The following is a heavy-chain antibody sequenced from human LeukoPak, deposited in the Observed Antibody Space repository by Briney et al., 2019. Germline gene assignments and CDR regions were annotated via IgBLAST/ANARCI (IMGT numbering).Heavy chain of an antibody. V-gene: IGHV3-66*01. CDR2: IYSGGST. J-gene: IGHJ3*02. D-gene: IGHD3-9*01. CDR1: GFTVSLNF. Sequence: GGSLRLSCAASGFTVSLNFMSCVRQAPGKGLEWVSVIYSGGSTYYADSVKGRFTISRDNSKNTLYLQMNSLRAEDTAVYYCASFDYDILTGYSDALDIRGQGTMVTVSS. CDR3: ASFDYDILTGYSDALDI.